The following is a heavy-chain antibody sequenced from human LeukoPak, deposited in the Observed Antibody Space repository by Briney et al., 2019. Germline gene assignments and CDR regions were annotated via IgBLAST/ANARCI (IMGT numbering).Heavy chain of an antibody. J-gene: IGHJ4*02. CDR3: AKDWANVLRYFGTINSGGLGGFGDY. Sequence: GGSLRLSCAASGFTFSSYGMHWVRQAPGKGLEWVAVISYDGSNKYYADSVKGRLTVSRDNSKNTLYLQMNSLRAEDTAVYYCAKDWANVLRYFGTINSGGLGGFGDYWGQGTLVTVSS. CDR1: GFTFSSYG. V-gene: IGHV3-30*18. CDR2: ISYDGSNK. D-gene: IGHD3-9*01.